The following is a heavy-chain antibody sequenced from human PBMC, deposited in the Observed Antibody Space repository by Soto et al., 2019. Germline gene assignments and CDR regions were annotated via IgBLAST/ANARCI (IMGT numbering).Heavy chain of an antibody. J-gene: IGHJ5*02. V-gene: IGHV4-34*01. Sequence: PSETLSLTCAVYGGSFSGYYWSWIRQPPGKGLEWIGEINHSGSTNYNPSLKSRVTISVDTSKNQFSLKLSSVTAADTAVYYFARGERIVGATYGAWFDPWGQGTLVTASS. CDR3: ARGERIVGATYGAWFDP. CDR1: GGSFSGYY. D-gene: IGHD1-26*01. CDR2: INHSGST.